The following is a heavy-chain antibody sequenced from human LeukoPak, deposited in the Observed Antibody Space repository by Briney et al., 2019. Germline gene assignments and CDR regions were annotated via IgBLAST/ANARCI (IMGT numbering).Heavy chain of an antibody. CDR1: GFTVSSNY. CDR3: AKDIAVAGTVGYFDY. Sequence: GGSLRLSCAASGFTVSSNYMSWVRQAPGKGLEWVSAISGSGGSTYYADSVKGRFTISRDNSKNTLYLQMNSLRAEDTAVYYCAKDIAVAGTVGYFDYWGQGTLVTVSS. CDR2: ISGSGGST. D-gene: IGHD6-19*01. V-gene: IGHV3-23*01. J-gene: IGHJ4*02.